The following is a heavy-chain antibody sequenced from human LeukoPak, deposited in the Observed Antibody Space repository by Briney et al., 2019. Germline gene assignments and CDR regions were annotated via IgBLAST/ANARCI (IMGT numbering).Heavy chain of an antibody. CDR1: GYTFTGYY. D-gene: IGHD3/OR15-3a*01. CDR2: INPNSGGT. CDR3: ARGDFPPAAFDI. Sequence: ASVKVSCKASGYTFTGYYMHWVRQAPGQGLEWMGWINPNSGGTNYAQKLQGRVTMTTDTSTSTAYMELRSLRSDDTAVYYCARGDFPPAAFDIWGQGTMVTVSS. J-gene: IGHJ3*02. V-gene: IGHV1-2*02.